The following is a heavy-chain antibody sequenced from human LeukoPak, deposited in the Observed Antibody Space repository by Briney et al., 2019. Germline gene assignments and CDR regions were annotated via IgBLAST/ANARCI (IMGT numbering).Heavy chain of an antibody. CDR2: ISYDGSNK. CDR3: TTIAAAGYYDF. J-gene: IGHJ4*02. D-gene: IGHD6-13*01. CDR1: GFTFSSYG. Sequence: PGGSLRLSCAASGFTFSSYGMHWVRQAPGKGLEWVAVISYDGSNKYYADSVKGRFTISRDNSKNTLYLQMNSLKTEDTAVYYCTTIAAAGYYDFRGQGTLVTVSS. V-gene: IGHV3-30*03.